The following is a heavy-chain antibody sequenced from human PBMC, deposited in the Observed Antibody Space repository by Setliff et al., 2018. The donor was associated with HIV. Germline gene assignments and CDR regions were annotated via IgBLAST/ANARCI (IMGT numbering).Heavy chain of an antibody. CDR2: FYYTGST. CDR1: GGSINSRSYS. CDR3: ARAFYYYDFWSGYPRSHFDS. D-gene: IGHD3-3*01. V-gene: IGHV4-39*01. J-gene: IGHJ4*02. Sequence: SETLSLTCTVSGGSINSRSYSWGWIRQPPGKGLEWIGSFYYTGSTYYNPSLRSRVTISVDTSKNQFSLKLSSVSAADTAVYYCARAFYYYDFWSGYPRSHFDSRGQGTLVTVSS.